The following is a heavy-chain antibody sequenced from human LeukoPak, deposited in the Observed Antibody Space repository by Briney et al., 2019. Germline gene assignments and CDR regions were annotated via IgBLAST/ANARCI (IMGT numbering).Heavy chain of an antibody. D-gene: IGHD3-16*01. CDR3: ARITGGAWTSFDH. V-gene: IGHV4-4*07. CDR1: GGSISSYY. Sequence: SETLSLTCTVSGGSISSYYWSWIRQPAGKGLEWIGRVYNSGTTDYNPSLQSRVTMSIDSSKIQFSLKLRSVTAADTAVYYCARITGGAWTSFDHWGQGILVIVSS. CDR2: VYNSGTT. J-gene: IGHJ4*02.